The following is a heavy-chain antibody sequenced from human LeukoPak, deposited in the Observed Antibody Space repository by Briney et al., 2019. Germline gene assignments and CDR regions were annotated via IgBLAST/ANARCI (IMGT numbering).Heavy chain of an antibody. CDR2: ISGSGGST. V-gene: IGHV3-23*01. CDR3: ARDLSTFPLWRGFDY. CDR1: GFSFSTYA. D-gene: IGHD3-10*01. Sequence: PGGSLRLSCAASGFSFSTYAIHWVRQAPGKGLEWVSAISGSGGSTYYADSVKGRFTISRDNSKNTLYLQMNSLRAEDTAVYYCARDLSTFPLWRGFDYWGQGTLVTVSS. J-gene: IGHJ4*02.